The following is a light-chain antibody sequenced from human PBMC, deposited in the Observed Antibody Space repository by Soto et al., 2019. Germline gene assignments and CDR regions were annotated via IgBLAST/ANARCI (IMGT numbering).Light chain of an antibody. CDR3: VSFTTKSSYV. J-gene: IGLJ1*01. CDR2: DIN. Sequence: QSALTQPASVSGSPGQSITISCTGTSSDVGFYNYVSWYQQHPGKAPKLMVYDINNRPSGVSNRFSGSKSANTASLTISGLQADDEADYYCVSFTTKSSYVFGTGTKVTVL. V-gene: IGLV2-14*03. CDR1: SSDVGFYNY.